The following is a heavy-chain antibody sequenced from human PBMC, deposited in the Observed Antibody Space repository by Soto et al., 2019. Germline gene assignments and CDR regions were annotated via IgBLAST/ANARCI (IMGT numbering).Heavy chain of an antibody. V-gene: IGHV3-23*01. D-gene: IGHD3-3*01. CDR3: AKGSGFLEWLSNPFDY. Sequence: GGSLRLSCAASGFTFSSYAMSWVRQAPGKGLEWVSAISGSGGSTYYADSVKGRFTISRDNSKNTLYLQMNSLRAEDTAVYYCAKGSGFLEWLSNPFDYWGQGPLVTVSS. J-gene: IGHJ4*02. CDR2: ISGSGGST. CDR1: GFTFSSYA.